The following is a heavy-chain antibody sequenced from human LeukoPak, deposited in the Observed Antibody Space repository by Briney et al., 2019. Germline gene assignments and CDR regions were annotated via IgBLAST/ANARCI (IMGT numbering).Heavy chain of an antibody. CDR2: IIPILGIA. V-gene: IGHV1-69*04. D-gene: IGHD6-13*01. Sequence: ASVKVSCKASGGTFSSYAISGVRQAPGQGLEWMGRIIPILGIANYAQKFQGRVTITADKSTSTAYMELSSLRSEDMAVYYCARDQGLADYYFDYWGQGTLVTVSS. CDR3: ARDQGLADYYFDY. J-gene: IGHJ4*02. CDR1: GGTFSSYA.